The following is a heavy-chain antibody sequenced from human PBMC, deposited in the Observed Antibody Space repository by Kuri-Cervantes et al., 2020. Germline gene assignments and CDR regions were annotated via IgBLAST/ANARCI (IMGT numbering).Heavy chain of an antibody. J-gene: IGHJ4*02. CDR3: TTDFSVIYFDY. D-gene: IGHD3-10*01. V-gene: IGHV3-15*01. CDR1: GFTFSNAW. CDR2: IKSKTDGGTT. Sequence: GGSLRLSCAASGFTFSNAWMSWVRQAPGKGLEWVGRIKSKTDGGTTDYAAPVKGRFTISRDDSKNTLYLHMNSLKTEDTAVYYCTTDFSVIYFDYWGQGTLVTVSS.